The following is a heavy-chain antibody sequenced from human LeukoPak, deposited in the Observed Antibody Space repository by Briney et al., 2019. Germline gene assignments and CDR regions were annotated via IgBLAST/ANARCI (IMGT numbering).Heavy chain of an antibody. CDR3: ARVLTDCSGGSCYSFYYYYGMDV. CDR1: GFTFSTYG. CDR2: IWYGGSNK. Sequence: GRSLRLSCAASGFTFSTYGMHWVRQAPGKGLEWVAVIWYGGSNKYYADSVKGRFTISRDNSKNTLYLQMNSLRAEDTAVYYCARVLTDCSGGSCYSFYYYYGMDVWGQGTTVTVSS. V-gene: IGHV3-33*08. D-gene: IGHD2-15*01. J-gene: IGHJ6*02.